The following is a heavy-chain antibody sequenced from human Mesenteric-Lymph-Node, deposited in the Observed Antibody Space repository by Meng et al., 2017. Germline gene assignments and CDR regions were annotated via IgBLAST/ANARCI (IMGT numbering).Heavy chain of an antibody. Sequence: GGSLRLSCAASGFTFSSYEMNWVRQAPGKGLEWVSYISSSGSTIYYADSVKGRFTISRDNAKNSLYLQMNSLRAEDTALYFCAKDPSATYLFDYWGQGTPVTVSS. CDR1: GFTFSSYE. V-gene: IGHV3-48*03. D-gene: IGHD2-8*01. CDR2: ISSSGSTI. J-gene: IGHJ4*02. CDR3: AKDPSATYLFDY.